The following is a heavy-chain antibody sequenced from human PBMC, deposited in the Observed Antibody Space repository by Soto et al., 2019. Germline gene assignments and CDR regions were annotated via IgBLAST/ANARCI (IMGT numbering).Heavy chain of an antibody. CDR2: INPNSGGT. V-gene: IGHV1-2*04. Sequence: ASVKVSCKASGYTFTGYYMHWVRQAPGQGLEWMGWINPNSGGTNYAQKFQGWVTMTRDTSISTAYMELSRLRSDDTAVYYCARGGIVAISQTIYYHYYMDFWGKGTTVTVSS. CDR3: ARGGIVAISQTIYYHYYMDF. D-gene: IGHD5-12*01. CDR1: GYTFTGYY. J-gene: IGHJ6*03.